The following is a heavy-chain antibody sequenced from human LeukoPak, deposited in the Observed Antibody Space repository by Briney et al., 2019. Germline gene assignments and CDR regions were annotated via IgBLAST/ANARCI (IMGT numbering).Heavy chain of an antibody. V-gene: IGHV4-61*08. D-gene: IGHD1-26*01. Sequence: SQTLSLTCTVSGGSISSGDYYWSWIRQPPGKGLEWIGYIYYSGSTNYNPSLKSRVTISVDTSKNQFSLKLSSVTAADTAVYYCARARVGSLYYYYYMDVWGKGTTVTVSS. CDR1: GGSISSGDYY. CDR2: IYYSGST. CDR3: ARARVGSLYYYYYMDV. J-gene: IGHJ6*03.